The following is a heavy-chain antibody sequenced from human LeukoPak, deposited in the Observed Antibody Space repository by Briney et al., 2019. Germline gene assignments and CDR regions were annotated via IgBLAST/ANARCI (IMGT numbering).Heavy chain of an antibody. CDR1: GGSISSYY. Sequence: PSETLSLTCTVSGGSISSYYWTWIRQHPGKGLEWIGYIYYSGSTYYNPSLKSRVTISVDTSKNQFSLKLSSVTAADTAVYYCARDYYDSSGLLGGWFDPWGQGTLVTVSS. J-gene: IGHJ5*02. CDR2: IYYSGST. D-gene: IGHD3-22*01. CDR3: ARDYYDSSGLLGGWFDP. V-gene: IGHV4-59*06.